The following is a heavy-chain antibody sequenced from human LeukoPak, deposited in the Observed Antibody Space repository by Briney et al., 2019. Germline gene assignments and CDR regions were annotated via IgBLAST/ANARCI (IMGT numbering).Heavy chain of an antibody. CDR1: GGSISSYY. D-gene: IGHD5-12*01. CDR3: ASHSGGYAY. Sequence: SETLSLTCTVSGGSISSYYWSWIRQPAGKGLECIGYVDYSGGTYYNPSLKSRVTISVDTSKNQFSLKLSSVTAADKAVYYCASHSGGYAYWGQGTLVTVSS. CDR2: VDYSGGT. J-gene: IGHJ4*02. V-gene: IGHV4-59*12.